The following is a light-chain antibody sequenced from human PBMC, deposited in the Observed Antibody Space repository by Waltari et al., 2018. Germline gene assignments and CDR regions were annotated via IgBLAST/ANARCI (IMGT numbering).Light chain of an antibody. CDR2: WAS. Sequence: DIVMTQSPDSLAVSLGERATINCKSSQSVLYSSHNKNYLAWYQPKPGQPPKLLIYWASTRESGVPDRFSGSGSGTDFTLTISSLQAEDVAVYYCQQYYSTPFTFGPGTKVDIK. J-gene: IGKJ3*01. CDR3: QQYYSTPFT. CDR1: QSVLYSSHNKNY. V-gene: IGKV4-1*01.